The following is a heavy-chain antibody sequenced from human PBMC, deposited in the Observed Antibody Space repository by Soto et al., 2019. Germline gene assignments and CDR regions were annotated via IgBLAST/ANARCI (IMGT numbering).Heavy chain of an antibody. Sequence: GGSLRLSCAASGFTFSNVWLSWVRQGPGKGLEWLGRIKSRTENETTDYASPARGRFIISRDDSKNMLYLQLNSLKSEDTGVYYCVKVLPHATSWFDYWGQGTPVTVSS. CDR3: VKVLPHATSWFDY. CDR1: GFTFSNVW. V-gene: IGHV3-15*01. CDR2: IKSRTENETT. D-gene: IGHD2-2*01. J-gene: IGHJ4*02.